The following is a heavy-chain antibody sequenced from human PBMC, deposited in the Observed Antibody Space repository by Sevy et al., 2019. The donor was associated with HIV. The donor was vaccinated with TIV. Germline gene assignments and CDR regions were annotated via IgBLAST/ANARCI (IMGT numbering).Heavy chain of an antibody. D-gene: IGHD3-3*01. V-gene: IGHV3-23*01. Sequence: GGSLRLSCAASGFTFSSYAMNWVRQAPGKGLEWVSVISGSGDNTYYADSVKGRFTISRDNSKNMLYVQMNSLRAEDTVIYYCAKDRSGLWSGYSRAMDVWGKGTTVTVSS. J-gene: IGHJ6*04. CDR1: GFTFSSYA. CDR3: AKDRSGLWSGYSRAMDV. CDR2: ISGSGDNT.